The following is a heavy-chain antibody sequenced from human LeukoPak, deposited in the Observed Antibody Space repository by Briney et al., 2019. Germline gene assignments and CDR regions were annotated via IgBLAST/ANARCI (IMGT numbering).Heavy chain of an antibody. CDR3: ARDHLDFWSGYYQAY. CDR2: FDPEDGET. V-gene: IGHV1-24*01. J-gene: IGHJ4*02. D-gene: IGHD3-3*01. CDR1: GYTLTELS. Sequence: ASVKVSCKVSGYTLTELSMHWVRQAPGKGLEWMGGFDPEDGETIYAQKFQGRVTITTDESTSTAYMELSSLRSEDTAVYYCARDHLDFWSGYYQAYWGQGTLVTVSS.